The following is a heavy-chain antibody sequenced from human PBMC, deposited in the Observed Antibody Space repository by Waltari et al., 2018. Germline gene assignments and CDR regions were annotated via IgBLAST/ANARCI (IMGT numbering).Heavy chain of an antibody. CDR1: GLPFSSYS. J-gene: IGHJ4*02. D-gene: IGHD6-13*01. V-gene: IGHV3-23*04. CDR3: AKESSWSPGRGYFDY. Sequence: EVQLVESGGGLVQPGGSLRLSCAASGLPFSSYSLSWVRQAPGKGLGLVSAISGSGGSTDYADSVKGRFTISRDNSKNTLYLQMNGLRAEDTAVYYCAKESSWSPGRGYFDYWGQGTLVTVSS. CDR2: ISGSGGST.